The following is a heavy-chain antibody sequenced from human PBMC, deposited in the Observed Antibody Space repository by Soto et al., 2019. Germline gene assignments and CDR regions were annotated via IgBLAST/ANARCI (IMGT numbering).Heavy chain of an antibody. CDR2: IYYIGST. CDR3: ARHRRYDSSGYYSGPHFDY. D-gene: IGHD3-22*01. Sequence: PSETLSLTCTVSGGSISSSSYYWGWIRQPPGKGLEWIGSIYYIGSTYYNPSLKSRVTISVDTSKNQFSLKLSSVTASDTAVYYCARHRRYDSSGYYSGPHFDYRGQGTQV. V-gene: IGHV4-39*01. J-gene: IGHJ4*02. CDR1: GGSISSSSYY.